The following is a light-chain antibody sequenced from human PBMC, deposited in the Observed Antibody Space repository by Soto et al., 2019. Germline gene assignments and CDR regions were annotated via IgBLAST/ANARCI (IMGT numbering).Light chain of an antibody. J-gene: IGKJ3*01. CDR2: DAS. Sequence: EIVLTQSPDTLSLSPGERATLSCRASQSVRSSLAWYQQKPGQAPRLLIYDASNRATGIPARFSGSGSGTDFTLTISSLEHEDFAVYYCQQRRNWPPEVTFGPGTKVDI. V-gene: IGKV3-11*01. CDR1: QSVRSS. CDR3: QQRRNWPPEVT.